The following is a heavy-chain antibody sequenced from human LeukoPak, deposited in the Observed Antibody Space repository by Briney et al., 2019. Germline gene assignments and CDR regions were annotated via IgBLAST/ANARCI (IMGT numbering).Heavy chain of an antibody. CDR2: IWYDGSNK. Sequence: GGSLRLSCAASGFTFSSYGMHWVRQAPGKGLEWVAVIWYDGSNKYYADSVKGRFTISRDNSKNTLYLQMNSLIPEDTAVYYCAKDQKWGPADYYFDSWGQGTLVTVSS. V-gene: IGHV3-30*02. CDR3: AKDQKWGPADYYFDS. J-gene: IGHJ4*02. D-gene: IGHD2-2*01. CDR1: GFTFSSYG.